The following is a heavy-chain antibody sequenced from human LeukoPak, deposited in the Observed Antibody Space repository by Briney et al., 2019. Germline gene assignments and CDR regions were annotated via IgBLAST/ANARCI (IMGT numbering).Heavy chain of an antibody. Sequence: SETLSLTCTVSGGSISSYYWSWIRQPPGKGLEWIGYIYYSGSTNYNPSLKSRVTISVDTSKNQFSLKLSSVTAADTAVYYCVRIAVAGLDYWGQGTLVTVSS. D-gene: IGHD6-19*01. CDR3: VRIAVAGLDY. CDR2: IYYSGST. J-gene: IGHJ4*02. CDR1: GGSISSYY. V-gene: IGHV4-59*01.